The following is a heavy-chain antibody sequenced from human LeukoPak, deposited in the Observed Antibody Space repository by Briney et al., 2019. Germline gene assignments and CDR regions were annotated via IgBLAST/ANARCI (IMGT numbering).Heavy chain of an antibody. CDR2: ISYDGSNK. V-gene: IGHV3-30*04. CDR3: AREAAITPAFDY. Sequence: PGGSLRLSCAASGFTFSSYAMHWVRQAPGKGLEWVAVISYDGSNKYYADFVKGRFTISRDNSKNTLYLQMNSLRAEDTAVYYCAREAAITPAFDYWGQGTLVTVSS. J-gene: IGHJ4*02. CDR1: GFTFSSYA. D-gene: IGHD2-2*01.